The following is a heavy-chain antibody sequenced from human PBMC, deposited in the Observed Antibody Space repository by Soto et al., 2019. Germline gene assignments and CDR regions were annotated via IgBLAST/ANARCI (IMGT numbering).Heavy chain of an antibody. CDR1: GGSISSYY. J-gene: IGHJ6*03. Sequence: PSETLSLTCTVSGGSISSYYWSWIRQPPGKGLEWIGYIYYSGSTNYNPSLKSRVTISVDTSKNQFSLKPSSVTAADTAVYYCARGDGSGSYYTAPEPYYYYMDVWGKGTTVTVSS. V-gene: IGHV4-59*01. CDR2: IYYSGST. D-gene: IGHD3-10*01. CDR3: ARGDGSGSYYTAPEPYYYYMDV.